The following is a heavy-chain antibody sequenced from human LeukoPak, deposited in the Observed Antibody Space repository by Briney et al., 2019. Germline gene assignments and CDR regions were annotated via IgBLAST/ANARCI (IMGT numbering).Heavy chain of an antibody. J-gene: IGHJ6*03. D-gene: IGHD3-10*01. CDR3: ARGRGYYYGSGSYWSPYYMDV. Sequence: PSETLSLTCAVYGGSFSGYYWSWIRQPPGKGLEWIGEINHSGSTNYNPSLKSRVTISVDTSKNQFSLKLSSVTAADTAVYYCARGRGYYYGSGSYWSPYYMDVWGKGTTVTVSS. V-gene: IGHV4-34*01. CDR1: GGSFSGYY. CDR2: INHSGST.